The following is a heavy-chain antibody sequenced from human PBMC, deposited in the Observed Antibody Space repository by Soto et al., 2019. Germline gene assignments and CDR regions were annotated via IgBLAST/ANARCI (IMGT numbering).Heavy chain of an antibody. Sequence: ASVKVSCKASGYTFTSYDINWVRQATGQGLEWMGWMNPNSGNTGYAQKFQGRVTMTRNTSISTAYMELSSLRSEDTAMYYCARPSRSYTMVRGVRLADAFDIGGQGTMVTVSS. J-gene: IGHJ3*02. CDR3: ARPSRSYTMVRGVRLADAFDI. CDR2: MNPNSGNT. D-gene: IGHD3-10*01. V-gene: IGHV1-8*01. CDR1: GYTFTSYD.